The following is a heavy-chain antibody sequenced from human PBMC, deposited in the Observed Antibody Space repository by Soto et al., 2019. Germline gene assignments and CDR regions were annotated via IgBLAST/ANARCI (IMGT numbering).Heavy chain of an antibody. CDR1: GGTLSNHA. V-gene: IGHV1-69*13. Sequence: QVRLVQSGAEVKKPGSSVKVSCKASGGTLSNHAINWVRQAPGRGPEWVGVIILPFGTPNYAQKFQGRVTINADDSMTTAYMELNGLRSEDTAVYYCARGPDSAGYIDYWGQGSLVTVSS. CDR3: ARGPDSAGYIDY. CDR2: IILPFGTP. D-gene: IGHD2-15*01. J-gene: IGHJ4*02.